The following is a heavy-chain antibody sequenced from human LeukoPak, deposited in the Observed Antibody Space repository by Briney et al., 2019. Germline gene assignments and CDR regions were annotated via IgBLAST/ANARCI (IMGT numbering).Heavy chain of an antibody. V-gene: IGHV5-51*01. CDR2: IYPGDSDT. CDR3: ARRGYCSSASCYTWGWDWFDP. CDR1: GYSFTSYW. Sequence: GESLKISCKGSGYSFTSYWIGWVRQMPGKGLEWMGIIYPGDSDTRYSPSFQGQATISADKSVSTAYLQWSSLKASDTAMYYCARRGYCSSASCYTWGWDWFDPWGQGTLVTVSA. D-gene: IGHD2-2*02. J-gene: IGHJ5*02.